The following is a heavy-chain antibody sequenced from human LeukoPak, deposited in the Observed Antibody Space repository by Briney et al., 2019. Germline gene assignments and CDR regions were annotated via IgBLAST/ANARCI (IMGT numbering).Heavy chain of an antibody. V-gene: IGHV4-30-2*01. Sequence: SETLSLTCAVSGGSISSGAYSWSWIRQPPGKGLEWIGYIYHSGSTYYNPSLKSRVTISVDRSKNQFSLKLSSVAAADTAVYYCASNGSYYFDYWGQGTLVTVSS. CDR3: ASNGSYYFDY. J-gene: IGHJ4*02. CDR2: IYHSGST. CDR1: GGSISSGAYS. D-gene: IGHD1-26*01.